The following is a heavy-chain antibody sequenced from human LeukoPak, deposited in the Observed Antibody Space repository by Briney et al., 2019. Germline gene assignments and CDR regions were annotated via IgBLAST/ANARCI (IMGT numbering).Heavy chain of an antibody. CDR1: GYTFTGYY. V-gene: IGHV1-2*02. CDR3: ARDLMTTPTWDFDY. J-gene: IGHJ4*02. D-gene: IGHD3-16*01. Sequence: ASVKVSCKGSGYTFTGYYMHWVRQAPGQGLEWMGWINPTSGSTNYAQKFQGRVTVTRDTSISTAYMELSSLESDDTAVYFCARDLMTTPTWDFDYWGQGTLVTVAS. CDR2: INPTSGST.